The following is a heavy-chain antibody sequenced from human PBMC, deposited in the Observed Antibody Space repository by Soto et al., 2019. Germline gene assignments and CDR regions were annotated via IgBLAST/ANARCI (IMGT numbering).Heavy chain of an antibody. D-gene: IGHD5-18*01. V-gene: IGHV4-31*03. CDR2: IYYSGST. J-gene: IGHJ4*02. Sequence: TSETLSLTCTVSGGSISSGGYYWSWIRQHPGKGLEWIGYIYYSGSTYYNPSLKSRVTISVDTSKNQFSLKLSSVTAADTAVYYYARRYGSCFDYWGQGTLVTVSS. CDR3: ARRYGSCFDY. CDR1: GGSISSGGYY.